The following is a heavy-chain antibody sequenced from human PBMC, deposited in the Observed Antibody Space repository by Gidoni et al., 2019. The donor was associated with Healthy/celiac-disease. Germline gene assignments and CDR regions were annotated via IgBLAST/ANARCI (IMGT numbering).Heavy chain of an antibody. CDR2: IYYSGST. D-gene: IGHD6-19*01. CDR1: GGSISSSSYY. V-gene: IGHV4-39*01. Sequence: QLQLQESGPGLVKPSETLSLTCTVSGGSISSSSYYWGWIRQPPGKGLEWIGSIYYSGSTYYNPSLKSRVTISVDTSKNQFSLKLSSVTATDTAVYYCARLSAVAGNSFDYWGQGTLVTVSS. J-gene: IGHJ4*02. CDR3: ARLSAVAGNSFDY.